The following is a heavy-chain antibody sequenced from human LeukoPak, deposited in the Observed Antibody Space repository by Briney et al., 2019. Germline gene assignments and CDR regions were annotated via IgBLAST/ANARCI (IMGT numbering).Heavy chain of an antibody. CDR2: IYSGGRT. V-gene: IGHV3-53*01. J-gene: IGHJ3*02. D-gene: IGHD5-24*01. CDR3: VRGGGDGYNCDAFDI. CDR1: VFTVSSNY. Sequence: GGALTLSCPACVFTVSSNYMSWVRPAPAKGLEGVAGIYSGGRTYYADSVKGRLTISRDNSKNTLYLQMDNLRAEGTAGCYLVRGGGDGYNCDAFDIWAQGTMVPVSS.